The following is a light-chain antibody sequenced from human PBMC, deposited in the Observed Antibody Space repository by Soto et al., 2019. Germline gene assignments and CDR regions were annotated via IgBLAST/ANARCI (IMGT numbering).Light chain of an antibody. V-gene: IGKV3-15*01. CDR3: QPYHNWPRT. CDR1: QSMGSN. Sequence: EIVMTQSPASLCVASGERETLSGRASQSMGSNLAWYQQKPGQAHRIIIYGESTRATGIPDRFSGSGSGTEFTLTITSLQSEDFAVYYCQPYHNWPRTFGQRTKVDLK. CDR2: GES. J-gene: IGKJ1*01.